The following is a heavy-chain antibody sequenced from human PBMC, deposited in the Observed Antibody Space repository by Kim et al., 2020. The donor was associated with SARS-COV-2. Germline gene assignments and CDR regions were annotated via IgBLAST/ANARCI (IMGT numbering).Heavy chain of an antibody. CDR2: INHSGST. CDR1: GGSFSGYY. J-gene: IGHJ3*02. D-gene: IGHD3-10*01. CDR3: ARTKKGRLAYYYGSGSYRADAFDI. Sequence: SETLSLTCAVYGGSFSGYYWSWIRQPPGKGVEWIGEINHSGSTNYNPSLKSRVTISVDTSKNQFSLKLSSVTAADTAVYYCARTKKGRLAYYYGSGSYRADAFDIWGQGTMVTVSS. V-gene: IGHV4-34*01.